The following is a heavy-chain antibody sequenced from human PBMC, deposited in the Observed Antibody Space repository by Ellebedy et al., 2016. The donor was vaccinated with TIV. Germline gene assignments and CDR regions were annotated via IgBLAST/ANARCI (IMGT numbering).Heavy chain of an antibody. V-gene: IGHV4-4*07. J-gene: IGHJ4*01. D-gene: IGHD3-3*01. CDR1: GGSIGNYY. CDR2: IYTTGST. CDR3: AREVADSEFWSGFHLDL. Sequence: SETLSLTXTVSGGSIGNYYWSWIRQPAGKGLEWIGHIYTTGSTNYNPSLKSRVTMSVDTSKNQLSLKLSSVTAADTAGYSCAREVADSEFWSGFHLDLWGQGALVTVSS.